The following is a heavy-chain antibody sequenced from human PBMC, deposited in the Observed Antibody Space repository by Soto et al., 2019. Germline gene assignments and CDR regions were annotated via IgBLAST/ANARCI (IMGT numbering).Heavy chain of an antibody. CDR2: IYYSGST. CDR1: GGSISRYY. D-gene: IGHD3-10*01. Sequence: SETLSLTCTVSGGSISRYYWSWIRQPPGKGLEWIGYIYYSGSTNYNPSLKSRVTISVDTSKNQFSLKLSSVTAADTAVYYCARGSVLLWFGEFPWAFDIWGQGTMVTVS. J-gene: IGHJ3*02. CDR3: ARGSVLLWFGEFPWAFDI. V-gene: IGHV4-59*01.